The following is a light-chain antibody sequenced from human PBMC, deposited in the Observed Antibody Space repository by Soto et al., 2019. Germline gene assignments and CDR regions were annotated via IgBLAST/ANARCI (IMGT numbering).Light chain of an antibody. V-gene: IGKV1-12*01. CDR1: QGISSW. CDR2: AAS. CDR3: QQANSFPFT. J-gene: IGKJ3*01. Sequence: DIQMTQSPSSVSASVGDRVTITCRASQGISSWLDWYQQKPGKAPKVLIYAASSLQSGVPSRFSGSGSGTDFTLTISSLQPEDFATYYCQQANSFPFTFGPGTKVDIK.